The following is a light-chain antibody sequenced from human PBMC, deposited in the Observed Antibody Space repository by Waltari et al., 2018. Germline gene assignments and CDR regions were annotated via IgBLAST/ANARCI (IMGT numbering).Light chain of an antibody. CDR2: TAS. Sequence: DIQMTQSPSSLFASVGDRVTITCRASQTVTTSLNWYQQKPGKAPKLLIYTASTLHSGVPSRFSGSGYGTDFTLTISTLQPEDFATYYCQQSYDPPYTFGQGTKLESK. V-gene: IGKV1-39*01. CDR3: QQSYDPPYT. J-gene: IGKJ2*01. CDR1: QTVTTS.